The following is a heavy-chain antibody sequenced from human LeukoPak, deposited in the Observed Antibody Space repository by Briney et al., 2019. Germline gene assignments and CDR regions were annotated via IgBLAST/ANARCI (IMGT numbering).Heavy chain of an antibody. Sequence: SSVTVSCQASGGSFRNYDNRLLRQAPAHGLEWMGGVIPIFCTANYAQKFQGRVTITTDESTSPAYMELSSLRSEDTADYYCVRSLASTVFKYYIDVWGTGTTVTAS. D-gene: IGHD2-2*01. CDR1: GGSFRNYD. CDR2: VIPIFCTA. V-gene: IGHV1-69*05. CDR3: VRSLASTVFKYYIDV. J-gene: IGHJ6*03.